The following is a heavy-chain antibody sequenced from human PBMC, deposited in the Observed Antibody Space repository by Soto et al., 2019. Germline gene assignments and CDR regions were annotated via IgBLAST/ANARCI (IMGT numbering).Heavy chain of an antibody. CDR1: GGTFSIYA. J-gene: IGHJ4*02. D-gene: IGHD4-17*01. Sequence: GASVKVSCKASGGTFSIYAISWVRQAPGQGLEWMGGIIPIFGTANYAQKFQGRVTITADESTSTAYMELSSLRSEDTAVYYCARVDYGGNSYYFDYWGQGTLVTVSS. CDR2: IIPIFGTA. CDR3: ARVDYGGNSYYFDY. V-gene: IGHV1-69*13.